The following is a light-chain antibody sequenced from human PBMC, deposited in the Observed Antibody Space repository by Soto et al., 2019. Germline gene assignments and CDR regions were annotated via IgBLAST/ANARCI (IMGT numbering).Light chain of an antibody. J-gene: IGKJ1*01. CDR2: GAS. Sequence: EIVLTQSPCTLSLSPGERATLSCRASQSVSSSYLAWYQQKPGQAPRLLIYGASSRATGIPDRFSGSGSGTDFTLTISRLEPEDFAVHYCQQYGSSPMTFGQGTKVDIK. V-gene: IGKV3-20*01. CDR3: QQYGSSPMT. CDR1: QSVSSSY.